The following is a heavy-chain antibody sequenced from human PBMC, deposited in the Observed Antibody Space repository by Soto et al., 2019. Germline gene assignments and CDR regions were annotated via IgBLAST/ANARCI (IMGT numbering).Heavy chain of an antibody. CDR3: ARGRYGDY. CDR1: GYTFTSYG. V-gene: IGHV1-18*01. D-gene: IGHD1-1*01. CDR2: ISAHNGNT. J-gene: IGHJ4*02. Sequence: QVHLVQSGAEVKKPGASVKVSCKASGYTFTSYGITWVRQAPGQGLEWMGWISAHNGNTEYAQKLQGRVIVTRDTSTSTAYMELRSLRSDDTAVYYGARGRYGDYWGQGALVTVSS.